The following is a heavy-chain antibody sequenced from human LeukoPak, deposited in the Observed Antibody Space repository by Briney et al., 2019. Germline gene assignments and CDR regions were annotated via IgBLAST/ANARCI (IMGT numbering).Heavy chain of an antibody. J-gene: IGHJ4*02. CDR2: INPSGGNT. D-gene: IGHD4-23*01. CDR3: ARSRSGRNSPFDY. Sequence: ASVKVSCKTSGYSFTSYNLHWVRQAPGQRLEWMGIINPSGGNTNYAQKLQGRVTMTTDTSTSTAYMELRSLRSDDTAVYYCARSRSGRNSPFDYWGQGTLVTVSS. V-gene: IGHV1-46*01. CDR1: GYSFTSYN.